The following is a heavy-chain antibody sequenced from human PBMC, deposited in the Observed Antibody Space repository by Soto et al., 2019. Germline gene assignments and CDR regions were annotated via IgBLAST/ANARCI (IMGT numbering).Heavy chain of an antibody. V-gene: IGHV1-24*01. CDR3: ARDLGITIFVGWFDP. CDR1: GYTLTELS. Sequence: ASVKVSCKVSGYTLTELSMHWVRQAPGKGLEWMGGFDPEDGVTIYAQKLQGRVTMTEDTSTDTAYMELSSLRPEDTAVYYCARDLGITIFVGWFDPWGQGTLVTVSS. CDR2: FDPEDGVT. D-gene: IGHD3-3*01. J-gene: IGHJ5*02.